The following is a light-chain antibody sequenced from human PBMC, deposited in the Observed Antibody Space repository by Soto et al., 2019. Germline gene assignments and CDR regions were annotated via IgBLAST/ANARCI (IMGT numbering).Light chain of an antibody. J-gene: IGKJ1*01. Sequence: DIQMTQSPSSLSASVGDRVTITFRASQSISSYLNWYQQKPGKAPKLLXYAASSLQSGVPSRFSGSGSGTECTLTISSLKQDDCATYYCQQYNSYTWTFGQGTKVDI. V-gene: IGKV1-39*01. CDR1: QSISSY. CDR3: QQYNSYTWT. CDR2: AAS.